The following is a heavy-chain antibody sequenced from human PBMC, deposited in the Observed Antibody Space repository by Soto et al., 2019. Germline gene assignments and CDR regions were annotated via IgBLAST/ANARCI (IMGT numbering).Heavy chain of an antibody. D-gene: IGHD3-22*01. CDR3: AKRLESRGYYYL. J-gene: IGHJ5*02. CDR2: ISGYNGNT. CDR1: GYTFTNYG. Sequence: ASVKVSCKASGYTFTNYGFSWVRQAPGQGLEWMGWISGYNGNTKYAEKFQGRVTMTTDTSTSTAHMELRSLRSDDTAVYYCAKRLESRGYYYLWGQGTLVTVSS. V-gene: IGHV1-18*01.